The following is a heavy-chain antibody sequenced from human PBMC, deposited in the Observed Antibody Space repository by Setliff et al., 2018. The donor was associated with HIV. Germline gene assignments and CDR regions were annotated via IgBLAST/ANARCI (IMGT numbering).Heavy chain of an antibody. CDR1: GGSISRSSYY. CDR3: ARLGYCSSISCYYYYYMDV. CDR2: NSYSGIT. Sequence: PSETLSLTCTVFGGSISRSSYYWGGIRQPPGKGLEWIASNSYSGITYYNPPLKSRVTISVDTSKNQFSLKLSSVTAADTAAYYCARLGYCSSISCYYYYYMDVWGKGTTVTVSS. D-gene: IGHD2-2*01. J-gene: IGHJ6*03. V-gene: IGHV4-39*07.